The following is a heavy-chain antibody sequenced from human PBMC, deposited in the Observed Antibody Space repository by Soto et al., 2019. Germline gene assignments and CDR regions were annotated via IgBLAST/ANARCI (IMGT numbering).Heavy chain of an antibody. CDR2: IIPIFGTA. CDR1: GGTFSSYA. Sequence: ASVKVSCKASGGTFSSYAISWVRQAPGQGLEWMGGIIPIFGTANYAQKFQGRVTITADKSTSTAYMELSSLRSEDTAVYCCATNGMTTVTTFDYWGQGTLVTVSS. CDR3: ATNGMTTVTTFDY. V-gene: IGHV1-69*06. D-gene: IGHD4-4*01. J-gene: IGHJ4*02.